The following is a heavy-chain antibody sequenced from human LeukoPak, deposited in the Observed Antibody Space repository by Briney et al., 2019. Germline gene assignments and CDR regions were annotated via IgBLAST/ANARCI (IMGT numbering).Heavy chain of an antibody. CDR3: VKSGYDLLHYFDY. Sequence: GGSLRLSCAASGFTFSSYAMSWVRQAPGKGLEWVSAVSGSGYNTYYADSVKGRFTISRDNSKNTLYLQMSSLRAEDTAVYYCVKSGYDLLHYFDYWGQGTLVTVSS. CDR2: VSGSGYNT. V-gene: IGHV3-23*01. J-gene: IGHJ4*02. CDR1: GFTFSSYA. D-gene: IGHD5-12*01.